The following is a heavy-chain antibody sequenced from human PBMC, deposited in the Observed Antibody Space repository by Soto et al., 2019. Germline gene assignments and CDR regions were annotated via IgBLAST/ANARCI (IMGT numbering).Heavy chain of an antibody. CDR1: GDSVSSNSAA. V-gene: IGHV6-1*01. Sequence: PSQTLSLTCAISGDSVSSNSAAWNWIRQSPSRGLDWLGRTYYRSKWYNDYAVSVKSRITINPDTSKNQFSLQLNSVAPEDTAVYYCARAQVIISYYYYYYGMDVWGQRTTVIVSS. J-gene: IGHJ6*02. D-gene: IGHD3-9*01. CDR2: TYYRSKWYN. CDR3: ARAQVIISYYYYYYGMDV.